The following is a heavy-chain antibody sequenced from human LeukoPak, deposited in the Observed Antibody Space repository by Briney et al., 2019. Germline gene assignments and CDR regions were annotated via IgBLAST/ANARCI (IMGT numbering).Heavy chain of an antibody. V-gene: IGHV3-30*18. CDR3: AKVDSSGWQFDY. D-gene: IGHD6-19*01. CDR1: GFTFSSCG. J-gene: IGHJ4*02. CDR2: ISYDGSNK. Sequence: GGSLRLSCAASGFTFSSCGMHWVRQAPGKGLEWVAVISYDGSNKYYADSVKGRFTISRDNSKNTLYLQMNSLRAEDTAVYYCAKVDSSGWQFDYRGQGTLVTVSS.